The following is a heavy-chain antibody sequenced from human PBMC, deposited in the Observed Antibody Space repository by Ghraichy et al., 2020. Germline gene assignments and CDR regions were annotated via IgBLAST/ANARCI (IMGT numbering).Heavy chain of an antibody. CDR2: INYSGRS. D-gene: IGHD5-12*01. CDR3: VRREYSGYD. J-gene: IGHJ4*02. Sequence: SQTLSLTCTVSGGSINSSSPYWGWIRQPPGKGLEWIGSINYSGRSNYKPSLESRVTISVDKSKNQFSLKLSSVTAADTAVFFCVRREYSGYDWGQGTLVTVSS. V-gene: IGHV4-39*01. CDR1: GGSINSSSPY.